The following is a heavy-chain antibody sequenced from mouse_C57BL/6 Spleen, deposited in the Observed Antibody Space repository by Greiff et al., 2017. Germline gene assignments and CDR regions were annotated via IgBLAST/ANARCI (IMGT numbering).Heavy chain of an antibody. CDR1: GYTFTSYW. CDR2: IDPSDSYT. Sequence: VQLQQSGAELVMPGASVKLSCKASGYTFTSYWMHWVKQRPGQGLEWIGEIDPSDSYTNYNQKFKGKSTLTVDKSSSTAYMQLSSLTSEDSAVYYCASSGNRYAMDYWGQGTSVTVSS. J-gene: IGHJ4*01. V-gene: IGHV1-69*01. D-gene: IGHD2-1*01. CDR3: ASSGNRYAMDY.